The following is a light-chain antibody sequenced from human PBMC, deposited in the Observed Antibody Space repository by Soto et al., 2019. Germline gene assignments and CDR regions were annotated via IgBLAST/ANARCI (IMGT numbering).Light chain of an antibody. V-gene: IGLV1-40*01. CDR2: SNT. Sequence: QSVLTQPPSVSGAPGQRVTISCTGSSSNIGANYDLHWYQQLPGTAPKLLIYSNTNRPSGVPERFSGSKSGTSASLAITGLQAEDEADYYCQSYDSSLSGVVFGGGTKLTVL. J-gene: IGLJ3*02. CDR3: QSYDSSLSGVV. CDR1: SSNIGANYD.